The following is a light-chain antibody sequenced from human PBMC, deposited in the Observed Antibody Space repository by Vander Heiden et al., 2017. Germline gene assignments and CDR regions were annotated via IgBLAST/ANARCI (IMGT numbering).Light chain of an antibody. Sequence: QAGLAQPPSVSAAPGPSVTISCVGGDSKFASNFLSWFQHFPGAPPHLIIYDSEKRPSATPDRFSGYRSATSVTLVIADLQPGDEAEYYCVTGDDSLRGYAFGSGTKVTVL. CDR3: VTGDDSLRGYA. V-gene: IGLV1-51*01. CDR1: DSKFASNF. CDR2: DSE. J-gene: IGLJ1*01.